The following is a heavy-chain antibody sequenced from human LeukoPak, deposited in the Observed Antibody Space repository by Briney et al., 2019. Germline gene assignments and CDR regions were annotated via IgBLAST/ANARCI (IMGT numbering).Heavy chain of an antibody. D-gene: IGHD3-3*01. V-gene: IGHV5-51*01. CDR3: ARAYYDFWSGYSAAYYFDY. J-gene: IGHJ4*02. Sequence: GESLKISCKGSGYTFINYWIGWVRQMPGKGLEWMGIIYPGDSDTRYSPSFQGQVTISADKSISTAYLQWSSLKASDTAMYYCARAYYDFWSGYSAAYYFDYWGQGTLVTVSS. CDR1: GYTFINYW. CDR2: IYPGDSDT.